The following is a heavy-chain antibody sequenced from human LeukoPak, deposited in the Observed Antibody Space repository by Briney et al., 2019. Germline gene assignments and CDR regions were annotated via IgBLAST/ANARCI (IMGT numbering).Heavy chain of an antibody. CDR3: ARQAGYDNSGFRYFDL. Sequence: GESLKISCKGSGYSFTTYWIGWVRQMPGKGLEWMGIIYPGDSDTRYSPSFQGQVTISVDKSISTAYLQWSSLKASDTAIYYCARQAGYDNSGFRYFDLWGRGTLVTVSS. V-gene: IGHV5-51*01. J-gene: IGHJ2*01. CDR1: GYSFTTYW. CDR2: IYPGDSDT. D-gene: IGHD3-22*01.